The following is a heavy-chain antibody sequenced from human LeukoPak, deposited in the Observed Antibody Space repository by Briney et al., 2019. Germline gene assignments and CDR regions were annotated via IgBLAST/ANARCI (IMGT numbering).Heavy chain of an antibody. D-gene: IGHD1-26*01. CDR1: GFTFSTYW. V-gene: IGHV3-74*01. J-gene: IGHJ4*02. CDR3: ATTRAGSDYFDY. CDR2: INTDGSST. Sequence: GGSLRLSCAASGFTFSTYWMHWVRQAPGKGLVWVSRINTDGSSTTYADSVKGRFTISRDNAKNTLYLQMNSLRAEDTAVYYCATTRAGSDYFDYWGQGTLVTVSS.